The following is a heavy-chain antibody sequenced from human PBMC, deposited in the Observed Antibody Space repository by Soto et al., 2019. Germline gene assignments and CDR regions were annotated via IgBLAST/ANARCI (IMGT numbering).Heavy chain of an antibody. D-gene: IGHD2-2*01. CDR1: GYTFTSYD. CDR3: AKARCSPTNCYVPDY. Sequence: ASVKVSCKASGYTFTSYDINWVRQATGQGLEWMGWMNPNSGNTGYAQKLQGRVTMTRNTSISTAYMELSSLRSEDTAVYYCAKARCSPTNCYVPDYWGQATLVTVSS. V-gene: IGHV1-8*01. J-gene: IGHJ4*02. CDR2: MNPNSGNT.